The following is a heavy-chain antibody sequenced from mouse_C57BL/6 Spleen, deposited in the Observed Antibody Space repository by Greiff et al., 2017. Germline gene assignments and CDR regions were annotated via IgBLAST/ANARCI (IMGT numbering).Heavy chain of an antibody. J-gene: IGHJ4*01. CDR2: SRHKANDYTT. CDR1: GFTFSDFY. D-gene: IGHD3-3*01. V-gene: IGHV7-1*01. Sequence: EVQVVESGGGLVQSGRSLRLSCATSGFTFSDFYMEWVRQAPGKGLEWIAASRHKANDYTTEYSASVKGRFIVSRDTSQSILYRQMNALRAEDTDIYYCARDGLGAMDYWGQGTSVTVSS. CDR3: ARDGLGAMDY.